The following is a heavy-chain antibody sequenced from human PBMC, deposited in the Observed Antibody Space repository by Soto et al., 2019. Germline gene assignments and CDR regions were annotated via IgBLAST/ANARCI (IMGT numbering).Heavy chain of an antibody. CDR1: GGTFSSYT. CDR2: IIPILGIA. J-gene: IGHJ6*02. V-gene: IGHV1-69*02. CDR3: ARVDSGTYYYYGMDV. Sequence: QVQLVQSGAEVKKPGSSVKVSCKASGGTFSSYTISWVRQAPGQGLEWMGRIIPILGIANYAQKFQGRVTIHAEKSTSTAYMELSSLRSEDTAVYYCARVDSGTYYYYGMDVWGQGTTVTVSS. D-gene: IGHD1-26*01.